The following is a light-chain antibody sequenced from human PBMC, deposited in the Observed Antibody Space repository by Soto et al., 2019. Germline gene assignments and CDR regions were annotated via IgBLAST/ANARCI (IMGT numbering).Light chain of an antibody. J-gene: IGKJ2*01. CDR2: DAS. Sequence: EIVLTQSPATLSLSPGERATLSCRASQSVSSYLAWYQQKPGQAPRLLIYDASNMATGIPARFSGSGSGTDFTLTISSLEPEDFAVYYCQQRSNWPPGMYTFGQGTKLEIK. V-gene: IGKV3-11*01. CDR1: QSVSSY. CDR3: QQRSNWPPGMYT.